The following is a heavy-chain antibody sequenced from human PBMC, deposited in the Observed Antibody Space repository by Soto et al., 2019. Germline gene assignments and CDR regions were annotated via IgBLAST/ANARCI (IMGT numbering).Heavy chain of an antibody. CDR3: ARGRYDYVWGSYRHNWFDP. V-gene: IGHV3-30-3*01. CDR2: ISYDGSNK. D-gene: IGHD3-16*02. CDR1: GFTFSSYA. J-gene: IGHJ5*02. Sequence: QVQLVESGGGVVQPGRSLRLSCAASGFTFSSYAMHWVRQAPGKGLEWVAVISYDGSNKYYADSVKGRFTISRDNSKNTLYLQMNSLRAEDTAVYYCARGRYDYVWGSYRHNWFDPWGQGTLVTVSS.